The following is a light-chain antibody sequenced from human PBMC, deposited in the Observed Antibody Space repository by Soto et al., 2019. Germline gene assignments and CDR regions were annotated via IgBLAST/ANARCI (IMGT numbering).Light chain of an antibody. CDR3: QHYNCYCT. CDR1: QRISGS. Sequence: DIQMTQSPSTLSASVGDRVTITCRASQRISGSLAWYQQKPGKAPKLLIYEASNLKSGVPSRFSGSGSGKDYTLTISSLQPEYSASYYCQHYNCYCTFGQGTRVEIK. J-gene: IGKJ1*01. V-gene: IGKV1-5*03. CDR2: EAS.